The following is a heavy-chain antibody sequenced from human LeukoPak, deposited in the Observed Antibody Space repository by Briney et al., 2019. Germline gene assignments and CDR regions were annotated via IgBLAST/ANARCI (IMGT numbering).Heavy chain of an antibody. CDR3: ARDATRYYYGSGSYGGAFDI. V-gene: IGHV3-21*01. CDR1: GFIFSSYS. J-gene: IGHJ3*02. CDR2: ISSSSIYI. D-gene: IGHD3-10*01. Sequence: GGSLRLSCAASGFIFSSYSMNWVRQAPGKGLEGVSSISSSSIYIYYANSVKGRFTISRDNAKNSLYLQMNSLRVEDTAVFYCARDATRYYYGSGSYGGAFDIWGQGTMVTVSS.